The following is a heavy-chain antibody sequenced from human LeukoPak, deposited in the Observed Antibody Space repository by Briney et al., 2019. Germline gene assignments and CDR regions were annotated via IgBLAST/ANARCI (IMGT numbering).Heavy chain of an antibody. CDR3: AKGGPRDGYNDFDY. J-gene: IGHJ4*01. Sequence: GGSLRLSCAASGFTFTSYGMTWVRQAPGQGLDWVSAISLTADTKFYADSVKGRFTISRDNSKNTVYLQMNSLRAEDTALYYCAKGGPRDGYNDFDYWGHGTLVTVSS. V-gene: IGHV3-23*01. CDR1: GFTFTSYG. D-gene: IGHD5-24*01. CDR2: ISLTADTK.